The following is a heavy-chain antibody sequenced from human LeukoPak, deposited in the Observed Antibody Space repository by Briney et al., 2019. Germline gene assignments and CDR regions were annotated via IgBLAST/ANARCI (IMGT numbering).Heavy chain of an antibody. V-gene: IGHV3-66*02. Sequence: PGGSLRLSCAASGFTVSSNYMSWVRQAPGKGLEWVSVIYSGGSTYYADSVKGRFTISRDNSKNTLYLQMNSLRAEDTAVHYCARDHDTTYYFDYWGQGTLVTVSS. CDR2: IYSGGST. CDR1: GFTVSSNY. CDR3: ARDHDTTYYFDY. D-gene: IGHD1-26*01. J-gene: IGHJ4*02.